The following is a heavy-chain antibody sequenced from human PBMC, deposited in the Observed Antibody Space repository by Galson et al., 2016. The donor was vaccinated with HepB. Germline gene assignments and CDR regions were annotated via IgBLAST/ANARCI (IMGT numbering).Heavy chain of an antibody. Sequence: PALVKPTQTLTLTCTFSGFSLSTSGMSVSWIRQPPGKALEWLARIDWDDDKFYSTSLKTRLTISKDTSKKQVVLTMTNMDPVDTAKYYCARTELSRFCSGGDCYSYRFDPWGQGTQVTVSS. CDR2: IDWDDDK. D-gene: IGHD2-15*01. J-gene: IGHJ5*02. CDR1: GFSLSTSGMS. V-gene: IGHV2-70*04. CDR3: ARTELSRFCSGGDCYSYRFDP.